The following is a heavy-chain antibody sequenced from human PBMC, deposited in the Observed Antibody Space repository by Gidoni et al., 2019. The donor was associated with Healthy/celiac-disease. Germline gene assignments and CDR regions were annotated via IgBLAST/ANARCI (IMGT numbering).Heavy chain of an antibody. CDR3: ARDYSFGGNSIDF. CDR1: GFTFSHNA. D-gene: IGHD2-15*01. J-gene: IGHJ4*02. CDR2: ISFDGRND. V-gene: IGHV3-30*04. Sequence: QVHLVESGGGVVQPGRSLSLSCAASGFTFSHNAMHWVRQAPGKGLEWLSLISFDGRNDNYADSVKGRFSISRDNSNNTLHLQMNSLRLEDTAVYYCARDYSFGGNSIDFWGQGTLVTVSS.